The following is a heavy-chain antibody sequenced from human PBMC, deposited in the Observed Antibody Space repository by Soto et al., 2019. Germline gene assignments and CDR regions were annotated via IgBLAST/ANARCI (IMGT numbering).Heavy chain of an antibody. J-gene: IGHJ6*02. CDR3: ARVREVPGHDRIYYYGVDV. CDR1: GGSISSAAYY. Sequence: QVQLQESGPGLVKPSQTLSLSCTVSGGSISSAAYYWYWIRQHPGEGLEWIGFMYYDASTYYNPSLKSRVTISIDTSKNQLSLKLSSVTAADTAVYYCARVREVPGHDRIYYYGVDVWGQGTTVTVSS. CDR2: MYYDAST. D-gene: IGHD5-12*01. V-gene: IGHV4-31*03.